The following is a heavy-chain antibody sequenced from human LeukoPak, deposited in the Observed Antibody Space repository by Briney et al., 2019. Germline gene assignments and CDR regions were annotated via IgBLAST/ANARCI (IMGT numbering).Heavy chain of an antibody. D-gene: IGHD7-27*01. CDR1: GYIFASYY. CDR3: ARRAGDHYYFDY. V-gene: IGHV1-46*01. CDR2: INPSSGST. Sequence: ASVKVSCKASGYIFASYYMHWVRQAPGQGLEWMGIINPSSGSTSYAQKFQDRVKMTRDTSRSTVYMELSSLRSEDTAVYYCARRAGDHYYFDYWGQGTLVTVSS. J-gene: IGHJ4*02.